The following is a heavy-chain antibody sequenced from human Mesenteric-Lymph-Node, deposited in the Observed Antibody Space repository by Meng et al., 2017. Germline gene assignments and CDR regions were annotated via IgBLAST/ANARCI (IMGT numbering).Heavy chain of an antibody. CDR3: ARSVWGSYRRPLIDY. Sequence: SETLSLTCTVSAYSISSGYYWSWIRQPPGKGLEWIGEINHSGSTNYNPSLKSRVTISVDTSKNQFSLKLSSVTAADTAVYCCARSVWGSYRRPLIDYWGQGTLVTVSS. CDR1: AYSISSGYY. V-gene: IGHV4-38-2*02. D-gene: IGHD3-16*02. J-gene: IGHJ4*02. CDR2: INHSGST.